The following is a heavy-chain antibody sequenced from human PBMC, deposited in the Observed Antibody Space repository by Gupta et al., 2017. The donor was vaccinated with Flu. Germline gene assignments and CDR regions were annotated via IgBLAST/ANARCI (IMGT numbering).Heavy chain of an antibody. V-gene: IGHV3-49*04. CDR2: IRSKAYGGSA. CDR3: TGLQQSQRRWFYFDS. CDR1: GFTFGAKA. D-gene: IGHD2-15*01. J-gene: IGHJ4*02. Sequence: EVQLVESGGGLVQPGRSLRLSCTGSGFTFGAKALTWVRQAPGKGLEWVGFIRSKAYGGSAEYAASFKGRFTISRDDSKRIASLQMKSLKTEDTAVYYCTGLQQSQRRWFYFDSWGQVTLVPVS.